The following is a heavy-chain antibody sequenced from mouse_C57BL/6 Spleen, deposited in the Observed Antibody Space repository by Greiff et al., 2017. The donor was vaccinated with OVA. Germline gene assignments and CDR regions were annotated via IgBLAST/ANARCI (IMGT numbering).Heavy chain of an antibody. CDR3: ARRAEDYNAMDY. J-gene: IGHJ4*01. Sequence: VQLKESGGGLVKPGGSLKLSCAASGFTFSDYGMHWVRQAPEKGLEWVAYISSGSSTIYYADTVKGRFTISRDNAKNTLFLQMTSLRSEDTAMYYCARRAEDYNAMDYWGQGTSVTVSS. V-gene: IGHV5-17*01. CDR1: GFTFSDYG. D-gene: IGHD2-12*01. CDR2: ISSGSSTI.